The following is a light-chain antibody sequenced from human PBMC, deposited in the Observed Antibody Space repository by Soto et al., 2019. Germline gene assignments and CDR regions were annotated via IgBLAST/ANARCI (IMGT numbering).Light chain of an antibody. V-gene: IGLV2-8*01. CDR1: SSDVGGHNY. CDR2: EIS. CDR3: SSYAGSNNLV. Sequence: QSALTQPPSASGSPGQSVTISCTGTSSDVGGHNYVSWYQQHPGQAPKLMIYEISKRPSGVPDRFSGSKSGNTASLTVSGLQAEDEADYYCSSYAGSNNLVFGGGTQLTVL. J-gene: IGLJ2*01.